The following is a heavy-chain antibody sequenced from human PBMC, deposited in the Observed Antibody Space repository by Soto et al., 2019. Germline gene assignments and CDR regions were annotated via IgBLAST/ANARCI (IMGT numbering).Heavy chain of an antibody. D-gene: IGHD6-13*01. J-gene: IGHJ5*02. V-gene: IGHV4-34*01. CDR1: GGSFSGYY. Sequence: PSETLSLTCAVYGGSFSGYYWSWIRQPPGKGLEWIGEINHSGSTNYNPSLKSRVTISVDTSKNQFSLKLSSVTAADTAMYYCARVAAAGTDNWFDPWGQGTLVTVSS. CDR2: INHSGST. CDR3: ARVAAAGTDNWFDP.